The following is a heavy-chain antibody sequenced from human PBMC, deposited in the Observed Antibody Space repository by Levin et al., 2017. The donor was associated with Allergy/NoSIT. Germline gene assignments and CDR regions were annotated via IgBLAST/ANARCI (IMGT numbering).Heavy chain of an antibody. CDR2: TIPIFETA. V-gene: IGHV1-69*13. D-gene: IGHD3-22*01. Sequence: ASVKVSCKASGDTFNRYAFSWVRQAPGQGPEWMGGTIPIFETANYAQKFQGRVTITADESTSTAYMELSSLTSEDTAVYYCARSPYYYDSSGLNWFDPWGQGTLVTVSS. CDR1: GDTFNRYA. CDR3: ARSPYYYDSSGLNWFDP. J-gene: IGHJ5*02.